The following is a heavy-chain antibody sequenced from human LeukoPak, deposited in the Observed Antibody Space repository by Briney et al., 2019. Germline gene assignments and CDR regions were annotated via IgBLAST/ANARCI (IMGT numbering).Heavy chain of an antibody. CDR1: GYTFTSYG. D-gene: IGHD1-26*01. CDR3: ARDAPTWKLLRSVWFDP. CDR2: ISAYNGNT. J-gene: IGHJ5*02. Sequence: ASVKVSCKASGYTFTSYGISWVRQAPGQGLEWMGWISAYNGNTNYAQKLQGRVTMTTDTSTSTAYMELRSLRSDDTAVYYCARDAPTWKLLRSVWFDPWGQGTLVTVSS. V-gene: IGHV1-18*01.